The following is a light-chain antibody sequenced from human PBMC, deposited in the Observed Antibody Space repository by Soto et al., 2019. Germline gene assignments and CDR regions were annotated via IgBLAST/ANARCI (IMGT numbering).Light chain of an antibody. J-gene: IGKJ2*01. CDR3: QQSYTTPYT. CDR1: QSISSY. CDR2: AAS. V-gene: IGKV1-39*01. Sequence: DIQMTQSPSSLSASVGDRVTITCRASQSISSYLNWYQQKPGKAPKLLIYAASSLQSGVPSRFSGSGSWTDFTLTISSMQPEDFATYYCQQSYTTPYTFGHVTNLEIK.